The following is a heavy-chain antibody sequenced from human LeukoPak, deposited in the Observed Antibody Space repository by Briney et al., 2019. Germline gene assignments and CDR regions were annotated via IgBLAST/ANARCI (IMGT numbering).Heavy chain of an antibody. CDR1: GYSFATYW. Sequence: GESLKISCKVSGYSFATYWIGWVRQMPGKGLEWMGIIYPDDSDTRYSPSFQGQVTISADKSLTTASLQWSSLKASDTAMYYCARVVTPLKDQFWSGPEYWGQGTLVTVSS. V-gene: IGHV5-51*01. J-gene: IGHJ4*02. CDR2: IYPDDSDT. D-gene: IGHD3-3*01. CDR3: ARVVTPLKDQFWSGPEY.